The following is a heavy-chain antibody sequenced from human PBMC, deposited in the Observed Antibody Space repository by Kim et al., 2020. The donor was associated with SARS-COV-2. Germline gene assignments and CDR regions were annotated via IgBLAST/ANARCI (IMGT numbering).Heavy chain of an antibody. CDR3: AKGWGRGNVDY. J-gene: IGHJ4*02. V-gene: IGHV3-23*01. CDR1: GFTFSGYA. D-gene: IGHD1-1*01. CDR2: ISGRGTTT. Sequence: GGSLRLSCAASGFTFSGYAMTWVRQAPGKGLEWVSSISGRGTTTYYAHSVKGRFTISRDNSKSTLYLQMNSLRGDDTAVYYCAKGWGRGNVDYWGQGTLVPVSS.